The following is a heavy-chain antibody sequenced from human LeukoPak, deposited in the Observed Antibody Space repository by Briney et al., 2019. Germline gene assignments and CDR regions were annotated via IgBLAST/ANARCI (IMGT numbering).Heavy chain of an antibody. CDR2: MNPNSGNT. CDR1: GYTFTSYD. J-gene: IGHJ4*02. Sequence: ASVKVSCKASGYTFTSYDINWVRQATGQGLEWMGWMNPNSGNTGYAQKFQGRVTMTRDTSISTAYMELSRLRSDDTAVYYCARGRSVSGYDPLDYWGQGTLVTVSS. D-gene: IGHD5-12*01. CDR3: ARGRSVSGYDPLDY. V-gene: IGHV1-8*01.